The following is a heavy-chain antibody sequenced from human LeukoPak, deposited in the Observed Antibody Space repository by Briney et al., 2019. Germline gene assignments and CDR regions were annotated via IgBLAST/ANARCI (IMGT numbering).Heavy chain of an antibody. D-gene: IGHD3-3*01. Sequence: GAPGKVSCKASVYTVTSYDINWVRQATGQGVEWMGWMNPKSGNTGYAQKFQGRVTMTRNTSISTAYMELSSLRSEDAAVYYCARELRGDFWSGYLNHYYYYYMDVWGKGTTVTVSS. V-gene: IGHV1-8*01. CDR2: MNPKSGNT. J-gene: IGHJ6*03. CDR3: ARELRGDFWSGYLNHYYYYYMDV. CDR1: VYTVTSYD.